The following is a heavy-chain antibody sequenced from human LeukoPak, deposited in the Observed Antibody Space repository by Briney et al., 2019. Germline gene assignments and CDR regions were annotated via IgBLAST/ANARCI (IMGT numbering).Heavy chain of an antibody. Sequence: ASVKVSCKTSGYTFTGFYIHWVRQAPGQGLEWMGWINPNTGATNFAQKFQGRVTMTTDTSVNTAYKDLRRLRFDDTAVYYCAREGDYNGSGRGDSWGQGTLVTVSS. CDR1: GYTFTGFY. V-gene: IGHV1-2*02. CDR2: INPNTGAT. J-gene: IGHJ4*02. CDR3: AREGDYNGSGRGDS. D-gene: IGHD3-10*01.